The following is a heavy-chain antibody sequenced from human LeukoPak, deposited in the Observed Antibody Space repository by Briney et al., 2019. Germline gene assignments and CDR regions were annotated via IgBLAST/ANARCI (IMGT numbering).Heavy chain of an antibody. CDR3: EGSSYNSYYYYMDV. J-gene: IGHJ6*03. D-gene: IGHD2-2*01. CDR2: IIHSGST. CDR1: GGSFSGYH. V-gene: IGHV4-34*12. Sequence: PSETLSLTCSVSGGSFSGYHWRWIRQPPGKGLEWIGEIIHSGSTNYNPSLKSRVTISVDTSKNQFPLKLSSVTAADTAIYYCEGSSYNSYYYYMDVWGKGTTVTVSS.